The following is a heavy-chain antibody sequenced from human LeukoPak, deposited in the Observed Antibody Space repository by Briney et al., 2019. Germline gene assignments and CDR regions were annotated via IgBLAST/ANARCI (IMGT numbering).Heavy chain of an antibody. D-gene: IGHD6-13*01. CDR1: GGSFSGYY. V-gene: IGHV4-34*01. Sequence: PSETLSLTCAVYGGSFSGYYWSWIRPPPGKGLEWIGEINHSGSTNYNPSLKSQVTISVDTSKNQFSLKLSSVTAADTAVYYCARGLGIAAEVDAFDIWGQGTMVTVSS. J-gene: IGHJ3*02. CDR3: ARGLGIAAEVDAFDI. CDR2: INHSGST.